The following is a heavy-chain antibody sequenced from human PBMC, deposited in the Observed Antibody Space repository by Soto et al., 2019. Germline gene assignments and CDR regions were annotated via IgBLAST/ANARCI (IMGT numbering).Heavy chain of an antibody. Sequence: PSQTLSLTCAISGDSVSSNSAAWNWIRQSPSRGLEWLGRTYYRSRWYDDYAESVRGRIAVNPDTSKNQFSLQLNSVTPEDTAVYFCARANAHSGNYIQYFDYWGQGTLVTVSS. CDR1: GDSVSSNSAA. CDR3: ARANAHSGNYIQYFDY. CDR2: TYYRSRWYD. J-gene: IGHJ4*02. D-gene: IGHD3-22*01. V-gene: IGHV6-1*01.